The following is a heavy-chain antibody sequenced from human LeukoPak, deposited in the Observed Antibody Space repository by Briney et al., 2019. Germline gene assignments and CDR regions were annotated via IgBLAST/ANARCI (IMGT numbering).Heavy chain of an antibody. CDR1: GFTFDDYA. J-gene: IGHJ1*01. CDR3: AKDLRVTVTTLTGFQH. CDR2: IRYDGSNK. D-gene: IGHD4-17*01. V-gene: IGHV3-30*02. Sequence: PGGSLRLSCAASGFTFDDYAMHWVRHAPGKGLEWVAFIRYDGSNKYYADSVKGRFTISRDNSKNTLYLQMNSLRAEDTAVYYCAKDLRVTVTTLTGFQHWGQGTLVTVSS.